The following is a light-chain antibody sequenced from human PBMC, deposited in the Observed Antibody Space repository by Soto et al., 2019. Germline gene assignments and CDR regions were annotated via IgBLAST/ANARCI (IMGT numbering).Light chain of an antibody. Sequence: DIQLTQSPSFLSASVGDRVTITCRASQGISSYLAWYQQHPGKAPKLLIYAASTLQSGVPSRFSGSGSGTEFTLTISSLQPEDFATYYCQQLNSYPRVTFGGGTKVEIK. CDR1: QGISSY. CDR2: AAS. CDR3: QQLNSYPRVT. J-gene: IGKJ4*01. V-gene: IGKV1-9*01.